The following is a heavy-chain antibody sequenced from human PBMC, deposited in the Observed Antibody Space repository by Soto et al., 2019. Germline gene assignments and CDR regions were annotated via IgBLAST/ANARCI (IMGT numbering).Heavy chain of an antibody. V-gene: IGHV4-34*01. D-gene: IGHD3-3*01. J-gene: IGHJ6*02. CDR3: ARGGLIRFLEWLRHYGMDV. CDR1: GGSFSGYY. Sequence: SETLSLTCAVYGGSFSGYYWSWIRQPPGKGLEWIGEINHSGSTNYNPSLKSRVTISVDTSKNQFSLKLSSVTAADTAVYYCARGGLIRFLEWLRHYGMDVWGQGTTVTVSS. CDR2: INHSGST.